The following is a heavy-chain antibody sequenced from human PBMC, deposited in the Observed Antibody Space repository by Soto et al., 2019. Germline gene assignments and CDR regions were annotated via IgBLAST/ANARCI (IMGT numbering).Heavy chain of an antibody. V-gene: IGHV1-18*01. CDR2: ISPHKGDT. CDR3: ARDLDGSGSYFTNY. CDR1: VYTFSRIG. J-gene: IGHJ4*02. Sequence: SVKVSWKTSVYTFSRIGISWVRQAPGQGLEWMGWISPHKGDTYYAQRLHGRFTMTTDTSTNTAYMELRSLRSDDTAVYFCARDLDGSGSYFTNYWGPRTLVIVSS. D-gene: IGHD3-10*01.